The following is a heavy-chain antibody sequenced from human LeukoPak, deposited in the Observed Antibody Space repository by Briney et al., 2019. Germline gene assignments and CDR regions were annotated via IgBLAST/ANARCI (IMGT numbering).Heavy chain of an antibody. CDR2: ANGDGSDT. V-gene: IGHV3-74*01. CDR1: GFTFDDYG. D-gene: IGHD2-15*01. Sequence: SGGSLRLSCAASGFTFDDYGMSWVRQAPGKGLVWVSRANGDGSDTSYADSVKGRFTISRDNAKNTLYLQMNSLRAEDTAVYYCSRSATGGFFDSWGQGTLVTVSS. CDR3: SRSATGGFFDS. J-gene: IGHJ4*02.